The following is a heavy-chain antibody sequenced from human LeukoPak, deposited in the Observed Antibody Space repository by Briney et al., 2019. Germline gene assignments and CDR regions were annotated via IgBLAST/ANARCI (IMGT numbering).Heavy chain of an antibody. D-gene: IGHD4-11*01. V-gene: IGHV3-15*07. CDR2: IKSKTDGGTT. CDR1: GFTFSNAW. CDR3: TTDSNFYYYYAMDV. Sequence: PGGSLRLSCAASGFTFSNAWMNWVRQAPGKGLEWVGRIKSKTDGGTTDYAAPVKGRFTISRDDSKNTLYLQMNSLKTEDTAAYYCTTDSNFYYYYAMDVWGQGTTVTVSS. J-gene: IGHJ6*02.